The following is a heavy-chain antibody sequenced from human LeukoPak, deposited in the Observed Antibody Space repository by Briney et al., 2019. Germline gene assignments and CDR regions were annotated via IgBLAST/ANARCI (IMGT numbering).Heavy chain of an antibody. V-gene: IGHV7-4-1*02. CDR2: INTNTGNP. CDR1: GYTFTSYA. CDR3: ARVIWEQQLVQGQTTDYYGMDV. D-gene: IGHD6-13*01. J-gene: IGHJ6*02. Sequence: ASVKVSCKASGYTFTSYAMNWVRQAPGQGLEWMGWINTNTGNPTYAQGFTGRFVFSLDTSVSTAYLQISSLKAEDTAVYYCARVIWEQQLVQGQTTDYYGMDVWGQGTTVTVSS.